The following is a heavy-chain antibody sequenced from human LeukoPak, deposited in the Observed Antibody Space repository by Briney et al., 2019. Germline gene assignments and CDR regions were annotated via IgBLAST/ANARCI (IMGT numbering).Heavy chain of an antibody. CDR3: ARGWGVTGTTFDY. D-gene: IGHD1-20*01. CDR1: GGSIGSYY. V-gene: IGHV4-59*01. CDR2: IYYSGST. Sequence: PSETLSLTCTVSGGSIGSYYWSWIRQPPGKGLEWIGYIYYSGSTNYNPSLKSRVTISVDTSKNQFSLKLSSVTAADTAVYYCARGWGVTGTTFDYWGQGTLVTVSS. J-gene: IGHJ4*02.